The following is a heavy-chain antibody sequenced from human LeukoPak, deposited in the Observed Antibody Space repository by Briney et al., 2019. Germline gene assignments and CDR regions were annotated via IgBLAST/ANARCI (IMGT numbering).Heavy chain of an antibody. J-gene: IGHJ3*02. CDR3: ARARGEVNDAFDI. V-gene: IGHV1-2*02. CDR1: GYTFTSYA. Sequence: ASVKVSCKASGYTFTSYAMNWVRQAPGQGLEWMGWINPNSGDKNYAEKVQGRVTMTRDTSISTAYMELSRLRSDDTAVYYCARARGEVNDAFDIWGQGTMVTVSS. D-gene: IGHD3-16*01. CDR2: INPNSGDK.